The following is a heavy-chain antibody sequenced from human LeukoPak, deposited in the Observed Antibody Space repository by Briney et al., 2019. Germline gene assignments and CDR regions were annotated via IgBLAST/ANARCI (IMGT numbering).Heavy chain of an antibody. CDR2: ISGTGSV. V-gene: IGHV3-69-1*01. CDR1: GFSLSTFN. CDR3: ARDLPGSSWYALDS. Sequence: GGSLRLSCAASGFSLSTFNMNWVRQAPGKGLEWVSCISGTGSVYYAASVRGRFTISRDNAGNSLFQQLNSLRTEDTAVYFCARDLPGSSWYALDSWGQGNLVTVS. J-gene: IGHJ5*01. D-gene: IGHD6-13*01.